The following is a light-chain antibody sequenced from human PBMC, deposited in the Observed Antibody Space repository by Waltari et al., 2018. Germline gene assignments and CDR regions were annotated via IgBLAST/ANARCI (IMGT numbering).Light chain of an antibody. Sequence: QSALTQPASVSGSPGPSITISCTGTSSDVGNYKRVSWYQQNPGKAPKLMIYAVSKRPAGVSDRFSGSKSGDMASLTISGRQPEDEAEYFCSSYAGSSKGVFGGGTKVTVL. CDR1: SSDVGNYKR. CDR3: SSYAGSSKGV. J-gene: IGLJ2*01. CDR2: AVS. V-gene: IGLV2-23*02.